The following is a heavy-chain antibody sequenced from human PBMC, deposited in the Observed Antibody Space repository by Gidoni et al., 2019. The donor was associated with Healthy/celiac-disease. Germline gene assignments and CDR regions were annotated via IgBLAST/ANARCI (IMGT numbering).Heavy chain of an antibody. CDR1: GFPFSSYA. V-gene: IGHV3-23*01. J-gene: IGHJ6*02. D-gene: IGHD6-19*01. Sequence: EVQLLESGGGLVQPGGSLRLSCAASGFPFSSYAMSWVRQAPGKGLEWVSAISGSGGSTYYADSVKGRFTISRDNSKNTLYLQMNSLRAEDTAVYYCAKSPGSGWYDYYYGMDVWGQGTTVTVSS. CDR2: ISGSGGST. CDR3: AKSPGSGWYDYYYGMDV.